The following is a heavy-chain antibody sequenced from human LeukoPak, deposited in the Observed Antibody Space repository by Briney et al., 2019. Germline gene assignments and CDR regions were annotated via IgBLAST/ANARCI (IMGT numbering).Heavy chain of an antibody. Sequence: PSETLSLTCTVSGGSISSTTYYWGWIRQSPGKGLEWIWSVYYSGTTYYSPSLKSRVTISVDTSKNQFSLKLSSVPAADTAVYYCASGGSSWYNYYYCYMDVWGKGTTVTISS. CDR3: ASGGSSWYNYYYCYMDV. CDR1: GGSISSTTYY. V-gene: IGHV4-39*01. D-gene: IGHD6-13*01. J-gene: IGHJ6*03. CDR2: VYYSGTT.